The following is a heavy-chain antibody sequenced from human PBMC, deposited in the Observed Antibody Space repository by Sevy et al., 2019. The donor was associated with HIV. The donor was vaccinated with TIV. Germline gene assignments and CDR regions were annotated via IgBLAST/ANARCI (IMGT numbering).Heavy chain of an antibody. CDR2: MSYDGSNK. J-gene: IGHJ4*02. V-gene: IGHV3-30-3*01. CDR1: GFTFSSYA. Sequence: GGSLRLSCAASGFTFSSYAMHWVRQAPGKGLEWVAVMSYDGSNKYYADSVKGRFTISRDNSKNTLYLQMNSLRAEDTAVYYCARARYYDSSGYYDYWGQGTLVTVSS. D-gene: IGHD3-22*01. CDR3: ARARYYDSSGYYDY.